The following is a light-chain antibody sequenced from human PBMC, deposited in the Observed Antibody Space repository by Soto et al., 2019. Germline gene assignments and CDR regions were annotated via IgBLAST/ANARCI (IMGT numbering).Light chain of an antibody. CDR2: EVS. J-gene: IGLJ1*01. CDR3: SSKRTSASIV. CDR1: SSDVGAYNY. V-gene: IGLV2-14*01. Sequence: QSALTQPASVSGSPGQTITISCTGTSSDVGAYNYVSWYQQHPGKAPKLMIYEVSNRPSGVSDRFSGSKSGNTASLTISGLQAADEADYYCSSKRTSASIVFGTGTKVTV.